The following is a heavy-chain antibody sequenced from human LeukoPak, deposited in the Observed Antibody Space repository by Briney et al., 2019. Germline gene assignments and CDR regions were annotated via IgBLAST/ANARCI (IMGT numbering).Heavy chain of an antibody. CDR2: ISGSGDST. CDR1: GFTFSSYA. CDR3: AKNQGYSYGYYFDY. Sequence: GGSLRLSCAASGFTFSSYAMNWVRQAPGKGLEWVSAISGSGDSTYYADSVKGRFTISRDSSKNTLYLQMNSLRAEDTAVYYCAKNQGYSYGYYFDYWGQGTLVTVSS. V-gene: IGHV3-23*01. J-gene: IGHJ4*02. D-gene: IGHD5-18*01.